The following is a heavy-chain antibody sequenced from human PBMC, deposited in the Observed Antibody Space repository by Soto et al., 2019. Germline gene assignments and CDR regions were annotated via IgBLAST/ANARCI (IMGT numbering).Heavy chain of an antibody. CDR2: IYYSGST. J-gene: IGHJ4*02. Sequence: SETLSLTCTVSGGSISSYYWSWIRQPPGKGLEWIGYIYYSGSTNYNPSLKSRVTISVDTSKNQFSLKLSSVTAADTAVYYCARDQAWPHYGLFDYWGQGTLVTVSS. CDR1: GGSISSYY. D-gene: IGHD4-17*01. CDR3: ARDQAWPHYGLFDY. V-gene: IGHV4-59*01.